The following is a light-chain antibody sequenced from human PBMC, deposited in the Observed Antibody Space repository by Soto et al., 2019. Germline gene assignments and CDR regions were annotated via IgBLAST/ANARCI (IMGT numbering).Light chain of an antibody. CDR1: QSVNNNY. CDR2: GAS. CDR3: QQYGSSPLT. V-gene: IGKV3-20*01. Sequence: EIVLTQSPGTLSLSPGVRATLSCRASQSVNNNYLAWYQQKPGQAPRLLIYGASRRATGIPDRFSGSGSGTDFNLPISRLEPEDCAVYYCQQYGSSPLTFGGGTKVEIK. J-gene: IGKJ4*01.